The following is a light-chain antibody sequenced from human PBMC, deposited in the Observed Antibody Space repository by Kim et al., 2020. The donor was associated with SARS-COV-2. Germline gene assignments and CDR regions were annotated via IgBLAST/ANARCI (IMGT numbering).Light chain of an antibody. Sequence: DIQMTQSPSSLSASVGDRVTITCRASQTITHYLNWYQQKPGKAPKLLIYGGSSLKSGVPSRFSGSGSGTDFTLTIRSLQPEDFATYYCQQTSGDPPTFGPGTKLEI. J-gene: IGKJ2*01. V-gene: IGKV1-39*01. CDR2: GGS. CDR1: QTITHY. CDR3: QQTSGDPPT.